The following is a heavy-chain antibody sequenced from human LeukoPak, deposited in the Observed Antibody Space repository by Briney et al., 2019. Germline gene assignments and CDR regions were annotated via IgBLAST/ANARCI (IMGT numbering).Heavy chain of an antibody. CDR1: GYSISSGYF. CDR3: ARDIAAAGTGWFDP. D-gene: IGHD6-13*01. V-gene: IGHV4-38-2*02. CDR2: IYNSGST. Sequence: SETLSLTCTVSGYSISSGYFWGWIRQPPGKGLEWIGTIYNSGSTYYNPSLKSRVTISVDTSKNQFSLKLSSVTAADTAVYYCARDIAAAGTGWFDPWGQGTLVTVSS. J-gene: IGHJ5*02.